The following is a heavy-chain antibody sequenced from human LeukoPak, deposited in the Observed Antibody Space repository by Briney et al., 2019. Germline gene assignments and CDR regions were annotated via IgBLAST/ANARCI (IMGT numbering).Heavy chain of an antibody. D-gene: IGHD1-26*01. J-gene: IGHJ5*01. V-gene: IGHV4-59*01. CDR3: ATEKDLLLDS. CDR1: GGSISSYY. CDR2: IYYSGST. Sequence: PSETLSLTCTVSGGSISSYYWSWIRQPPGKGLEWIGYIYYSGSTNYNPSLKSRVTISVDTSKNQFSLKLSSVTAADTAVYFCATEKDLLLDSWGQGTPVTVSS.